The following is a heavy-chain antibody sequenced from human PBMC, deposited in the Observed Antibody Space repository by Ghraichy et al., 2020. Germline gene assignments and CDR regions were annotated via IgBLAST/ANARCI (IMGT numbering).Heavy chain of an antibody. CDR1: GGSFSGYY. Sequence: SETQSLTCAVYGGSFSGYYWSWIRQPPGKGLEWIGEINHSGSTNYNPSLKSRVTISVDTSKNQFSLKLSSVTAADTAVYYCARARAGGYYGSGSYSYYFDYWGQGTLVTVSS. V-gene: IGHV4-34*01. J-gene: IGHJ4*02. D-gene: IGHD3-10*01. CDR3: ARARAGGYYGSGSYSYYFDY. CDR2: INHSGST.